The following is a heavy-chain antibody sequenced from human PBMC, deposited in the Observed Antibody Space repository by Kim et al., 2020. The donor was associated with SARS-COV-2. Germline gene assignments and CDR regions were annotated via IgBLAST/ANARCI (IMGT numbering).Heavy chain of an antibody. V-gene: IGHV4-39*01. D-gene: IGHD6-19*01. CDR1: GGSISSSSYY. J-gene: IGHJ4*02. CDR2: IYYSGST. CDR3: ASPGYSSGGYCY. Sequence: SETLSLTCTVSGGSISSSSYYWGWIRQPPGKGLEWIGSIYYSGSTYYNPSLKSRVTISVDTSKNQFSLKLSSVTAADTAVYYCASPGYSSGGYCYWGQGTLVTVSS.